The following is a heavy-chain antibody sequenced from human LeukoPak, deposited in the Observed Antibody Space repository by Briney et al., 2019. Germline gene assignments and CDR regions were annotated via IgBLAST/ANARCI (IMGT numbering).Heavy chain of an antibody. Sequence: GGSLRLSCAASGFTFSSYSMNWVRQAPGKGLEWVAFIRYDGSNKYYADSVKGRFTISRDNSKNTLYLQMNSLRAEDTAVYYCAKEKILTGYFPFDYWGQGTLVTVSS. V-gene: IGHV3-30*02. CDR2: IRYDGSNK. J-gene: IGHJ4*02. CDR3: AKEKILTGYFPFDY. D-gene: IGHD3-9*01. CDR1: GFTFSSYS.